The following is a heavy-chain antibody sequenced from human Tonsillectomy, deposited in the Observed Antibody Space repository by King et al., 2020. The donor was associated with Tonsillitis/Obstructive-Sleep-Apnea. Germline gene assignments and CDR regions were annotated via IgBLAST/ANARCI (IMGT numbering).Heavy chain of an antibody. CDR3: AKGGEDDYGDYWYFDL. D-gene: IGHD4-17*01. CDR2: ISGSGGST. V-gene: IGHV3-23*04. Sequence: VKLVQSGGGLVQPGGSLRLSCAASGFTFSSSAMSWVRQAPGKGLEWVSTISGSGGSTYYADSVKGRFTISRDNSKNTLYLQMNSLRAEDTAVYYCAKGGEDDYGDYWYFDLWGRGTLVTVSS. CDR1: GFTFSSSA. J-gene: IGHJ2*01.